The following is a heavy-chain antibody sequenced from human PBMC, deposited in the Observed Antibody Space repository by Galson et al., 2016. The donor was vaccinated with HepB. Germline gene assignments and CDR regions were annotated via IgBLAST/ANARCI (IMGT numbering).Heavy chain of an antibody. CDR2: ITSSGNYI. V-gene: IGHV3-21*01. Sequence: SLRLPCAASGFAFSSYAVNWVRQPPGKGLEWVSSITSSGNYIQFADSLKGRFTISRDNARNSLFLQMNSLRAEDTAVYYCAREVEGLDVWGQGTTVTVSS. CDR3: AREVEGLDV. CDR1: GFAFSSYA. J-gene: IGHJ6*02.